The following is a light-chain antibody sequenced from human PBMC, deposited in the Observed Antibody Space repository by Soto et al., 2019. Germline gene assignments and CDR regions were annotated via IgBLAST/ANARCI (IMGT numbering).Light chain of an antibody. V-gene: IGLV2-23*02. Sequence: SALTQPASVSGSPGQSITISCTGTSSDVGSYNLVSWYQQHPGKAPKLMIYEVNKRPSGVSNRFSGSKSGNTASLTISGLQAEDEADYYCCSYAGSPYVFGTGTKVTVL. CDR2: EVN. CDR3: CSYAGSPYV. CDR1: SSDVGSYNL. J-gene: IGLJ1*01.